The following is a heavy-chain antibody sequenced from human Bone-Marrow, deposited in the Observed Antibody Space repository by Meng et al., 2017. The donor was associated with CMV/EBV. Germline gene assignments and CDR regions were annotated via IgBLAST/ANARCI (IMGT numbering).Heavy chain of an antibody. J-gene: IGHJ3*02. V-gene: IGHV3-53*01. CDR2: IYGGGDT. CDR3: ARDPWAPDAFDI. D-gene: IGHD1-26*01. CDR1: GFTFSSYS. Sequence: GESLKISCAASGFTFSSYSMNWVRQAPGKGLEWVSAIYGGGDTYYVDSVKGRFTISRDNSKNTVYLQMNSLRAEDTAVYYCARDPWAPDAFDIWGQGTMVTVSS.